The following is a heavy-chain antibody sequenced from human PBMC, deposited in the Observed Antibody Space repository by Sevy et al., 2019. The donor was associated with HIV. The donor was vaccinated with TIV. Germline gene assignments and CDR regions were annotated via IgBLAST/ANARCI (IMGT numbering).Heavy chain of an antibody. V-gene: IGHV3-23*01. CDR3: AKNRAYYYGSRNIYDAYDI. CDR2: ISASDGST. CDR1: GFTFRSFS. D-gene: IGHD3-10*01. Sequence: GGSLRLSCAASGFTFRSFSMTWVRQAPGKGLEWVSSISASDGSTYVADSVKGRFTISRDNSKNTLLLQMSSLRVEDTAVYYCAKNRAYYYGSRNIYDAYDIWGQGTTVTVSS. J-gene: IGHJ3*02.